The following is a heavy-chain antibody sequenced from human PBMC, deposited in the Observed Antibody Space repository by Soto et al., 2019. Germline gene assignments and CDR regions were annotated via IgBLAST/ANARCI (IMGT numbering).Heavy chain of an antibody. Sequence: QVQLQESGPGLVKPSETLSLTCTVSGGSVSSDTHYWSWIRQPPGKRLEWIGFIYSSGSTNYNPSLECRVTMSVDTSKNQFSLKLRSVIVADTAVYHCARFVRSCSGTTCYTRADVWGQGTTVTVSS. D-gene: IGHD2-2*02. CDR1: GGSVSSDTHY. CDR2: IYSSGST. J-gene: IGHJ6*02. V-gene: IGHV4-61*01. CDR3: ARFVRSCSGTTCYTRADV.